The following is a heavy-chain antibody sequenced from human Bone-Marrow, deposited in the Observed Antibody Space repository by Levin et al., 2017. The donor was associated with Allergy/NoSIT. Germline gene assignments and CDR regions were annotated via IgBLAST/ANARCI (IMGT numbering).Heavy chain of an antibody. CDR1: GGSINSGSYS. CDR3: ARIRHDLLTGYTSGAFDI. CDR2: IYHGGST. D-gene: IGHD3-9*01. V-gene: IGHV4-30-2*01. Sequence: SETLSLTCAVSGGSINSGSYSWTWIRQPPGKGLEWIGYIYHGGSTYYNPSLKSRVTISVDRSTNQFSLRLSSVTAADTAVYYCARIRHDLLTGYTSGAFDIWGQGTTITVSS. J-gene: IGHJ3*02.